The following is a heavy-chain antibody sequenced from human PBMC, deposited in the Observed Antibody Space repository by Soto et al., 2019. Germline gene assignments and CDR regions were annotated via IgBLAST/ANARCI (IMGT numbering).Heavy chain of an antibody. V-gene: IGHV1-69*02. D-gene: IGHD6-19*01. CDR3: ARSIAVAGVLYYYYGMDV. Sequence: VQLVQSGAEVKKPGSSVKVSCKASGGTFSSYTISWVRQAPGQGLEWMGRIIPILGIANYAQKFQGRVTITADKSTSTAYMELSSLRSEDTAVYYCARSIAVAGVLYYYYGMDVWGQGTTVTVSS. CDR2: IIPILGIA. J-gene: IGHJ6*02. CDR1: GGTFSSYT.